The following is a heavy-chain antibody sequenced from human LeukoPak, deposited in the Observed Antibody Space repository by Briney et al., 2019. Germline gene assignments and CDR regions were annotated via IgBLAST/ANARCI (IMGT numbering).Heavy chain of an antibody. J-gene: IGHJ5*02. CDR2: INHSGST. D-gene: IGHD2-2*01. V-gene: IGHV4-34*01. CDR1: GGSFSGYY. CDR3: ARDGYCSSTSCYNWFDP. Sequence: SETLSLTCAVYGGSFSGYYWSWIRQPPGKGLEGIGEINHSGSTNYNPSLKSRVTISVDTSKTQFSLKLSSVTAADTAVYYCARDGYCSSTSCYNWFDPWGQGTLVTVSS.